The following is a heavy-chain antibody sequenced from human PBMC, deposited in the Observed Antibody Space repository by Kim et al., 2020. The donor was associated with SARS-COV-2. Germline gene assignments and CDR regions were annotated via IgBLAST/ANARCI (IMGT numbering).Heavy chain of an antibody. V-gene: IGHV4-34*01. CDR2: INHSGST. CDR1: GGSFNAYF. CDR3: ATGKDVLTGYNPSNWLNP. D-gene: IGHD3-9*01. J-gene: IGHJ5*02. Sequence: SETLSLTCAVSGGSFNAYFWSWIRQPPGKGLEWIGEINHSGSTNYNPSLKSRVTISVDTSKNQFSLKLASVTAADTAVYYCATGKDVLTGYNPSNWLNPWGQGTLVTVSS.